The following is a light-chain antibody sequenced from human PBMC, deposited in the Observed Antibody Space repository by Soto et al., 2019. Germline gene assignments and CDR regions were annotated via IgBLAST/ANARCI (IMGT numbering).Light chain of an antibody. CDR1: QSVSSSN. V-gene: IGKV3-20*01. CDR2: GAS. Sequence: EIVLTQSPGTLSLNTGERATLSCRASQSVSSSNLGWYHQKPGQAPRLLIYGASNRATGIPDRFSGSGSGTDFTLTISRLEPEDFAVYYCQQYGSSPITFGQGTRLEIK. J-gene: IGKJ5*01. CDR3: QQYGSSPIT.